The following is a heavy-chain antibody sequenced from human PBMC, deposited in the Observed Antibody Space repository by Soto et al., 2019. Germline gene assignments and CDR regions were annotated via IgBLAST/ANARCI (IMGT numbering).Heavy chain of an antibody. Sequence: SETLSLTCTVSGGSISSSSYYWGWIRQPPGKELEWIGSIYNSGSNYYNTSLKSRVTISVDTSKNQFSLKLSSVTAADTAVYYCAKGGSGSYSNAFDIWGQGTMVT. CDR3: AKGGSGSYSNAFDI. CDR2: IYNSGSN. J-gene: IGHJ3*02. V-gene: IGHV4-39*01. CDR1: GGSISSSSYY. D-gene: IGHD3-10*01.